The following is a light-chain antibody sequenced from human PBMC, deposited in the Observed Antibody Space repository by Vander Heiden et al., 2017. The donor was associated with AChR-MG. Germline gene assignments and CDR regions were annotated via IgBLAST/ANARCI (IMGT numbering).Light chain of an antibody. V-gene: IGLV1-40*01. CDR2: GNS. CDR1: SANIRAGYD. J-gene: IGLJ3*02. CDR3: QSYDSSLSEGV. Sequence: QSVLTQPPSVSGAPGQRVTISCTGSSANIRAGYDVHWYQQLPGTAPKLLIYGNSNRPSGVPDRFSGSKSGTSASLAITGLQAEDEADYDCQSYDSSLSEGVFGGGTKLTVL.